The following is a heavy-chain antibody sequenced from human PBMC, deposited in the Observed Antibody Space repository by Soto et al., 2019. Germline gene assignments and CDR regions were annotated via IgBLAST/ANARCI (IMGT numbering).Heavy chain of an antibody. CDR3: AKERRYSFDAFDI. V-gene: IGHV3-30*18. CDR1: GFTFNFFG. J-gene: IGHJ3*02. Sequence: QEQLVESGGGVVQAGRSLRLSCAASGFTFNFFGMHWVRQAPGKGLEWVAVISYDGSEKYYADSVKGRFTMSRDNSKNMVYLEMSRLRPEDTSVYYCAKERRYSFDAFDICGHGTMVTVAS. D-gene: IGHD5-12*01. CDR2: ISYDGSEK.